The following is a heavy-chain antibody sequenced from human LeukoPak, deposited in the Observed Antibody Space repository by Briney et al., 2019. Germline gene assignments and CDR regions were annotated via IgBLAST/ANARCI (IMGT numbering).Heavy chain of an antibody. J-gene: IGHJ4*02. V-gene: IGHV3-7*01. CDR3: ARDCLPYYDDSSVYSD. CDR2: IKQDGSEK. CDR1: GFPFISYW. D-gene: IGHD3-22*01. Sequence: GGSLRLSCAASGFPFISYWMSWVRQAPGKGLEWVANIKQDGSEKYYVDSVKGRFTISRDNAKNSLYLQMNSLRAEDTAVYYCARDCLPYYDDSSVYSDWGQGTLVTVSS.